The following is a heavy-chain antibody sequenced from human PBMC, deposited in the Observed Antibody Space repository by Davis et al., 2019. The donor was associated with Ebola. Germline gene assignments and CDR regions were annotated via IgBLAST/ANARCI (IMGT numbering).Heavy chain of an antibody. CDR2: ISVSGGST. CDR1: GFTFSNYW. J-gene: IGHJ5*02. CDR3: AKDRYGSGRVSLNWFDP. V-gene: IGHV3-23*01. Sequence: GESLKISCAASGFTFSNYWMSWVRQAPGKGLAWVSTISVSGGSTYYADSVKGRFTISRDNSKNTLYLEMNSLRAEDTAVYYCAKDRYGSGRVSLNWFDPWGQGTLVTVSS. D-gene: IGHD3-10*01.